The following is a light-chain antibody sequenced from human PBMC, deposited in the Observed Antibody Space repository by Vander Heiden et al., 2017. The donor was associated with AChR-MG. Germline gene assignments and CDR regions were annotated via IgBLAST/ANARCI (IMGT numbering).Light chain of an antibody. Sequence: EIVMTQSPATLSVSPGERATLSCRASQSVSSNLAWYQQKPGQAPRLLIYGASTRATGIPARFSGSGSGTEFTLTISSLQSEDFAVYYCQQYNNWLGTFGPGTKVDIQ. CDR1: QSVSSN. J-gene: IGKJ3*01. CDR2: GAS. CDR3: QQYNNWLGT. V-gene: IGKV3-15*01.